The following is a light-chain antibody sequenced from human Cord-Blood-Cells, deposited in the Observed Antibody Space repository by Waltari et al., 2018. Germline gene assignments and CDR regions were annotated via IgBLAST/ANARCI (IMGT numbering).Light chain of an antibody. J-gene: IGKJ1*01. Sequence: EIVLTRPPATLSLSPGERATLSCKASPSASSYLAWYQQKPRQVPRLLIYDASNWGTGIPARFSGSGSGTDFTLTISSLEPEDIAVYYGQRRSNWPPWTFGQGTKVEI. V-gene: IGKV3-11*01. CDR1: PSASSY. CDR3: QRRSNWPPWT. CDR2: DAS.